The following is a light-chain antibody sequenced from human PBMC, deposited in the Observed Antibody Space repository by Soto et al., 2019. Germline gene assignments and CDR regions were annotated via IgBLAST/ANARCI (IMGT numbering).Light chain of an antibody. CDR2: AAS. CDR3: QQRFTTPPYT. J-gene: IGKJ2*01. Sequence: DIQMTQSPSSLSASVGARVIITCRASQSVSTYLNWYQQKLGQAPKLLISAASNLRSGVPSRFSGSGSGTEFTLTISGLEADDFATYFCQQRFTTPPYTFGQGTRL. V-gene: IGKV1-39*01. CDR1: QSVSTY.